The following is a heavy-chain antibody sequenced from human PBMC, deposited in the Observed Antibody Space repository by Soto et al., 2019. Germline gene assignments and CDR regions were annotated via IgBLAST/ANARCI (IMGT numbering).Heavy chain of an antibody. CDR2: INWDGSNT. J-gene: IGHJ4*02. CDR3: AKVSTKHSWNDSLDS. Sequence: GGSLRLSCAASGFNFDDYSMHWVRQAPGKGLEWVSLINWDGSNTYYADSVKGRFTISRDNSRNSVYLEMNSLRTEDTALYLCAKVSTKHSWNDSLDSWGKGTLVTVSS. V-gene: IGHV3-43*01. D-gene: IGHD1-20*01. CDR1: GFNFDDYS.